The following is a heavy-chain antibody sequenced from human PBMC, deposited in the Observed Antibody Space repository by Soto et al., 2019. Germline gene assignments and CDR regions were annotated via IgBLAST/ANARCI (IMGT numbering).Heavy chain of an antibody. CDR3: AICSGYAYYYYGIDV. J-gene: IGHJ6*02. D-gene: IGHD3-22*01. Sequence: GESLKISCKGSGYSFTSYWIGWVRQMPGKGLEWMGIIYPGDSDTRYSPSFQGQVTISADKSISTAYLQWSSLKASDTAMYYCAICSGYAYYYYGIDVRGQRTTDTGSS. CDR2: IYPGDSDT. CDR1: GYSFTSYW. V-gene: IGHV5-51*01.